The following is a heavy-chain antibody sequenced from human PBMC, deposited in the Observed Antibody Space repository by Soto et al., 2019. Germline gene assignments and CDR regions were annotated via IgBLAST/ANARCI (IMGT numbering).Heavy chain of an antibody. D-gene: IGHD6-13*01. CDR3: AGASSWFVTDY. V-gene: IGHV1-3*01. CDR1: GYTFTNYA. Sequence: QVQPVQSGAEVKKPGASVKVSCKASGYTFTNYAMHWVRQAPGQRLEWMGWINAGNGNTKYSQKFQGRVTITRDTSASIAYMELSSLRSEDTAVYYCAGASSWFVTDYWGQGNLVTVSS. CDR2: INAGNGNT. J-gene: IGHJ4*02.